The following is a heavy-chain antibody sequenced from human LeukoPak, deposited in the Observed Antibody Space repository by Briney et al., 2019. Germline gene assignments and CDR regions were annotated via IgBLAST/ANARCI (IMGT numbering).Heavy chain of an antibody. D-gene: IGHD3-3*01. Sequence: PETLSLTCAVYGGSFSGYYWSWIRQPPGKGLEWIGEINHSGSTNYNPSLKSRVTISVDTSKNQFSLKLSSVTAADTAVYYCARGPFGVVTRNWFDPWGQGTLVTVSS. V-gene: IGHV4-34*01. CDR2: INHSGST. CDR1: GGSFSGYY. J-gene: IGHJ5*02. CDR3: ARGPFGVVTRNWFDP.